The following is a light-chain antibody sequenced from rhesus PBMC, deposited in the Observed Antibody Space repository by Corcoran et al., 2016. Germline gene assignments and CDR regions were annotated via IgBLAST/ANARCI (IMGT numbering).Light chain of an antibody. V-gene: IGKV1-43*01. Sequence: DIQMTQSPSSLSASVGDRVTITCRASQGISTYLNWYQQKPGKAPKRLIYAASSLESGVPSRFSGSGSGTDFTLTISSLQPEYFATYYCLQYNSNPWTFGQGTKVEIK. CDR2: AAS. CDR1: QGISTY. CDR3: LQYNSNPWT. J-gene: IGKJ1*01.